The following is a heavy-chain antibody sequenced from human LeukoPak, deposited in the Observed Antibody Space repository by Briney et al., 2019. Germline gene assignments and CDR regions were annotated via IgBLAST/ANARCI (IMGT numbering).Heavy chain of an antibody. V-gene: IGHV5-51*01. D-gene: IGHD1-26*01. CDR2: IYPGDSDT. Sequence: GASLQISCKGSGYIFTSYWIGWVRQLPGKGLEWMGIIYPGDSDTRYSPSFQGQVTISADKSISTAYLQWSSLKASDTAMYYCARRGIVGATGLDPWGQGTLVTVSS. CDR3: ARRGIVGATGLDP. J-gene: IGHJ5*02. CDR1: GYIFTSYW.